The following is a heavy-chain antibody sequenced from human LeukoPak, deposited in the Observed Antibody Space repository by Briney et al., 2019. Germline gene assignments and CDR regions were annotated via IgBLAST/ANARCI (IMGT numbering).Heavy chain of an antibody. CDR3: ASRDYCGGDCYYRWFDP. CDR2: IYYSGST. Sequence: SETLSLTCTVSGGSVSSGSYYWSWIRQPPGKGLEWIGYIYYSGSTNYNPSLKSRVTISVDTSKNQFSLKLSSVTAADTAVYYCASRDYCGGDCYYRWFDPWGQGTLVTVSS. J-gene: IGHJ5*02. D-gene: IGHD2-21*02. V-gene: IGHV4-61*01. CDR1: GGSVSSGSYY.